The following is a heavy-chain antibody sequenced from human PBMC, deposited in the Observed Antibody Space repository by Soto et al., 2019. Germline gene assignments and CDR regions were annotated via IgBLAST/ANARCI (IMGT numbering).Heavy chain of an antibody. CDR3: ARSSLRTYYFDY. V-gene: IGHV3-23*01. D-gene: IGHD4-17*01. Sequence: EVPLLESGGGLVQPGGSLRLSCAASGFSFSCYALSWVRHAPGQGLEWVSTLGGSGGSTYYADSVKGRFTISRDKSKNTLYLQVNSLRAEDTAVDYWARSSLRTYYFDYWGQGTLLTVSS. CDR2: LGGSGGST. CDR1: GFSFSCYA. J-gene: IGHJ4*02.